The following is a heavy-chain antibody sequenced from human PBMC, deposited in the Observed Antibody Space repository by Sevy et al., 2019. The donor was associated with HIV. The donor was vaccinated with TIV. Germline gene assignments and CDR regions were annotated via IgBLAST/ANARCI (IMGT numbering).Heavy chain of an antibody. V-gene: IGHV3-23*01. D-gene: IGHD3-10*01. CDR2: VSGSGGST. J-gene: IGHJ4*02. CDR3: AKERRGAGSGTADY. Sequence: GGSLRLSCAASGFTFPTYVMSWVRQAPGKGLEWVSGVSGSGGSTYYGDSMRGRFTVSRDNSKNTVDLQMNSLRVEDTAVYYCAKERRGAGSGTADYWGQGTLVTVSS. CDR1: GFTFPTYV.